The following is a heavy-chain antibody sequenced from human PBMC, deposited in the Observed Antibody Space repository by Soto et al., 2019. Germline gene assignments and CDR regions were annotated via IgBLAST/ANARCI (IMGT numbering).Heavy chain of an antibody. CDR2: ISGSGGST. D-gene: IGHD2-2*01. CDR3: AKDDSPPLGDIVVVPAATYGMDV. CDR1: GFTFSSYA. V-gene: IGHV3-23*01. J-gene: IGHJ6*02. Sequence: PGGSLRLSCSASGFTFSSYAMSWVRQAPGKGLEWVSAISGSGGSTYYADSVKGRFTISRDNSKNTLYLQMNSLRAEDTAVYYCAKDDSPPLGDIVVVPAATYGMDVWGQGTTVTVSS.